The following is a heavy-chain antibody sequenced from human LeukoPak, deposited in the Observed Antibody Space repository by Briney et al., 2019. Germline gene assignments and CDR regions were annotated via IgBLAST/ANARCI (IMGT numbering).Heavy chain of an antibody. CDR1: GYTFTGYY. Sequence: ASVKVSCKASGYTFTGYYMQWVRQAPGQGLEWMGWINPNSGGRNYAQKFQGRVTMTRDTSISTAYMELSRLRSDDTAVYYCARGPSSGYYDEYYFDYWGQGTLVTVSS. J-gene: IGHJ4*02. V-gene: IGHV1-2*02. D-gene: IGHD3-22*01. CDR3: ARGPSSGYYDEYYFDY. CDR2: INPNSGGR.